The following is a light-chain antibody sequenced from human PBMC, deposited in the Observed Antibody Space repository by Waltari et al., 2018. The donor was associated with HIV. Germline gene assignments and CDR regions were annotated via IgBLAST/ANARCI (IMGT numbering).Light chain of an antibody. CDR1: SSNIGSNY. CDR3: ATWDDSLSGYV. CDR2: TNN. J-gene: IGLJ1*01. Sequence: QSVLTQPPSASGTPGERVTLSCSGRSSNIGSNYVYWYQQLPGAAPKLLIYTNNQRPSGVPDRFSGSKSGTSASLAITGLRSEDEADYYCATWDDSLSGYVFGTGTKVTVL. V-gene: IGLV1-47*01.